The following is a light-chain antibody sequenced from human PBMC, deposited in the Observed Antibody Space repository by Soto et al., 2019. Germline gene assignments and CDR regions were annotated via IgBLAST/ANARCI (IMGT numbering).Light chain of an antibody. CDR2: GAS. V-gene: IGKV3-20*01. J-gene: IGKJ4*01. CDR3: QQCGTLPPT. CDR1: QTVSNTY. Sequence: EFVLTQSPGTLSLSPGERATLSCRASQTVSNTYLAWYQQKSGQAPKFLIYGASNKATGIPDRFSGSGSGTDFAVTNIRLEPEDFAVYYCQQCGTLPPTFGGGTKVEI.